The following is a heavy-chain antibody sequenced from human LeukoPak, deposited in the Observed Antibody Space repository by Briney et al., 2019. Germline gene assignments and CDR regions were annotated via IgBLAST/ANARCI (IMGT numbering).Heavy chain of an antibody. CDR3: ARDRGGVGASIY. CDR1: GGTFSSHT. CDR2: IIPILGIA. D-gene: IGHD1-26*01. V-gene: IGHV1-69*04. Sequence: ASVKVSCKASGGTFSSHTISWVRQAPGQGLEWMGRIIPILGIANYAQKFQGRVTITADKSTSTAYMELSSLRSEDTAVYYCARDRGGVGASIYWGQGTLVTVSS. J-gene: IGHJ4*02.